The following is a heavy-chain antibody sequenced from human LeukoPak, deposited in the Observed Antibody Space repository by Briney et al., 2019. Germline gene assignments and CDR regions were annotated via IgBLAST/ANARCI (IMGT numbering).Heavy chain of an antibody. CDR3: ASSMYSSSSPDY. CDR1: GGSISSGDYY. CDR2: VYYSGST. D-gene: IGHD6-6*01. V-gene: IGHV4-30-4*08. Sequence: SQTLSLTCTVSGGSISSGDYYWSWIRQPPGKGLEWIGYVYYSGSTYYNPSLKSRVTISVDTSKNQFSLKLSSVTAADTAVYYCASSMYSSSSPDYWGQGTLVTVSS. J-gene: IGHJ4*02.